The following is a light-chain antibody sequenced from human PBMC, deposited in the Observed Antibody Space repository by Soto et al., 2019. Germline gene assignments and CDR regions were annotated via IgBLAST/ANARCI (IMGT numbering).Light chain of an antibody. CDR2: GAS. J-gene: IGKJ5*01. V-gene: IGKV3-15*01. CDR1: QSIGSN. Sequence: EMVVTQSPATLSMSPGGRATLSCRASQSIGSNLAWYQQKPGQSPRLLIYGASTRATGLPARFSGSGSGTEFTLTISSLQSEDFALYYCQQYNNWPITFGQGTRLEIK. CDR3: QQYNNWPIT.